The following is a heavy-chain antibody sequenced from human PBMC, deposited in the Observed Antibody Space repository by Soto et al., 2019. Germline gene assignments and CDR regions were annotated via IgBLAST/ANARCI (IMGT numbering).Heavy chain of an antibody. CDR3: ARSISVAMDF. D-gene: IGHD6-19*01. CDR2: IYYSGTT. J-gene: IGHJ4*02. V-gene: IGHV4-39*01. Sequence: SETLSLTCTVSGGSISSSSYHWGWIRQPPGKGLEWIGSIYYSGTTYYNPSLKSRVTISVDTSKNQFSLKLSSVTATDTAVYYCARSISVAMDFWGQGTLVTVS. CDR1: GGSISSSSYH.